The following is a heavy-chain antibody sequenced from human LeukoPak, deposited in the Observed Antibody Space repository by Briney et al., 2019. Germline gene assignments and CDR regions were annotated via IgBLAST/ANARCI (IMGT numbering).Heavy chain of an antibody. J-gene: IGHJ4*02. CDR1: DGSINGYY. CDR3: ARSRQASGLFSF. Sequence: PSETLSLTCTVSDGSINGYYWSWIRQPPGKGLDWIGYMYSGGTTNYSPSLKSRVTISVDRPKNQFFLNVTSLTAADTAVYYCARSRQASGLFSFWGQGTPVVVSS. CDR2: MYSGGTT. D-gene: IGHD3-10*01. V-gene: IGHV4-59*12.